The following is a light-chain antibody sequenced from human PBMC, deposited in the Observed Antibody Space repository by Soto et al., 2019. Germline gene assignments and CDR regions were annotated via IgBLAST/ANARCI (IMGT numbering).Light chain of an antibody. CDR3: QHYDNLLYT. J-gene: IGKJ2*01. CDR2: DAS. CDR1: QDISNY. Sequence: DLQMTQSPSSLSASVGDRVTITCQTSQDISNYLNWYQHKPGKAPKFLIYDASNLETGVPSRFSGSGSGTDFTFTISSLQPEDIATYYCQHYDNLLYTFGQGTKLEIK. V-gene: IGKV1-33*01.